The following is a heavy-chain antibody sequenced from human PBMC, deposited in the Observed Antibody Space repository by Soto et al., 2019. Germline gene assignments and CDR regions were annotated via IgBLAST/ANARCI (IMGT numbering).Heavy chain of an antibody. CDR3: AREGPALYYCDGRDV. CDR1: GYSFTTYG. Sequence: QVQLVQSGGEVKKPGASVKVSCKTSGYSFTTYGISWVRQAPGQGLEWMGWISAYNGNTNYAQKLQGRVTMTTDTSTRTAYIERRGLRSDDTAAYYCAREGPALYYCDGRDVGGQGSTVTASS. CDR2: ISAYNGNT. V-gene: IGHV1-18*01. J-gene: IGHJ6*02.